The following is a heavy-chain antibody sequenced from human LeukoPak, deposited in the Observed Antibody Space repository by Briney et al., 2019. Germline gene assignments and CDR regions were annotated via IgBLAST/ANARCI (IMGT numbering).Heavy chain of an antibody. CDR2: IYTSGST. D-gene: IGHD5-12*01. CDR3: ARSGGWLRYYYYGMDV. V-gene: IGHV4-61*02. J-gene: IGHJ6*02. Sequence: SQTLSLTCAVSGGSISSGSYYWSWIRQPAGKGLEWIGRIYTSGSTNYNPSLKSRVTISVDTSKNQFSLKLSSVTAADTAVYYCARSGGWLRYYYYGMDVWGQGTTVTVS. CDR1: GGSISSGSYY.